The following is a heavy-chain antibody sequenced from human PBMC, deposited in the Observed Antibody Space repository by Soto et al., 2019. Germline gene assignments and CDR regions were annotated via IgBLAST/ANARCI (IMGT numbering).Heavy chain of an antibody. CDR1: GYNFRSFS. J-gene: IGHJ4*02. V-gene: IGHV1-3*01. D-gene: IGHD1-26*01. Sequence: QVKLVQPGAEVKKPGASVKVPCKAYGYNFRSFSIYWVRQAPGQSPEWLGWINGGDGNTKYSQSFQGRVTITRDTSSNTAYMELSSLTSEDTAGYYCARAPPSSGASPRTSFFDCWGQGTLVTVSS. CDR2: INGGDGNT. CDR3: ARAPPSSGASPRTSFFDC.